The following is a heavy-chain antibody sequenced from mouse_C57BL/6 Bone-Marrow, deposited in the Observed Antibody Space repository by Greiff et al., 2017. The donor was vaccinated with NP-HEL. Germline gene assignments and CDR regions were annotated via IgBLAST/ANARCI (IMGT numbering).Heavy chain of an antibody. CDR3: ARGDLPYAMDY. CDR2: IYPNNGGT. D-gene: IGHD5-5*01. J-gene: IGHJ4*01. Sequence: EVKLQQSGPELVKPGASVKISCKASGYTFTDYYMNWVKQSPGQSLEWIGDIYPNNGGTSYNQKFKGKATLTADKSSSTASMELRSLTSEDSAGYYCARGDLPYAMDYWGQGTSVTVSS. V-gene: IGHV1-26*01. CDR1: GYTFTDYY.